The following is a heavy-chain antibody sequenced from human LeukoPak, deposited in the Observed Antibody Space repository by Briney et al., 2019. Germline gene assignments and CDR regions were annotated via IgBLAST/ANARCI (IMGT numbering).Heavy chain of an antibody. CDR2: IYTSGST. CDR3: ARDRYYYDSSGYYVFDY. CDR1: GVSISSYY. Sequence: PSETLSLTCTVSGVSISSYYWSWIRQPAGKGLEWIGRIYTSGSTNYNPSHKSRVTMSVDTSKNQFSLKLSSVTAADTAVYYCARDRYYYDSSGYYVFDYWGQGTLVTVSS. V-gene: IGHV4-4*07. D-gene: IGHD3-22*01. J-gene: IGHJ4*02.